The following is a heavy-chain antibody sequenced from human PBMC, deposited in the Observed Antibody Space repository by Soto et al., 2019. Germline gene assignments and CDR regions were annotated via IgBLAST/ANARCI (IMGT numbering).Heavy chain of an antibody. CDR2: IYYSGST. J-gene: IGHJ4*02. CDR1: GGSISSYY. CDR3: ARHNYFSGSTYFDS. V-gene: IGHV4-59*08. Sequence: QVQLQESGPGLVKPSETLSLTCTVSGGSISSYYWSWIRQPPGKGLEWIGYIYYSGSTNYNPSLKSRVTTQVHTSKNQCSLKLNSMTAADTAVYYCARHNYFSGSTYFDSWGQGTLVTVSS. D-gene: IGHD3-16*01.